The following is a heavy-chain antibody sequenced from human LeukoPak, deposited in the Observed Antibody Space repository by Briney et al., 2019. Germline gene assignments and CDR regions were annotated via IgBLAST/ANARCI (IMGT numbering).Heavy chain of an antibody. D-gene: IGHD4-23*01. J-gene: IGHJ3*02. CDR3: AKSPAVDAAFDI. CDR2: ISGSGGST. V-gene: IGHV3-23*01. Sequence: GGSLRLSCAASGFTFSNFAVSWVRQAPGKGLEWVSAISGSGGSTYYAGSVKGRFTISRDNSKNTLYLQMSSLRAEDTAVYYCAKSPAVDAAFDIWGQGTMVTVSS. CDR1: GFTFSNFA.